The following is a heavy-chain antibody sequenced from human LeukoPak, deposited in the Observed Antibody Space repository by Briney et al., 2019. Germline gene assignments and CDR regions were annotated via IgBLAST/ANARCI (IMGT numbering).Heavy chain of an antibody. CDR1: GFTFSSYG. J-gene: IGHJ4*02. Sequence: PGGSLRLSCAASGFTFSSYGMSWVRQAPGKGLEWVSAISGSGGSTYYADSVKGRFTISRDNSKNTLYLQMNSLRAEDTAVYYCAKAGSGSWFGYFDYWGQGTLVTVSS. CDR3: AKAGSGSWFGYFDY. D-gene: IGHD3-10*01. CDR2: ISGSGGST. V-gene: IGHV3-23*01.